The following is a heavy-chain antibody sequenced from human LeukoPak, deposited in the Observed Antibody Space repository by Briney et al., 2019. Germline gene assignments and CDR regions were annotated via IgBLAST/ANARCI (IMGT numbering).Heavy chain of an antibody. J-gene: IGHJ4*02. Sequence: GGSLRLSCAASAFTFSSYAMTWVRQAPGKGLEWVSVISGSGDTTYYAGSVKGRFTISRDNSENTLYLQMNSLRAEDTAVYYCSSEVAGLENWGQGTLVTVSS. CDR1: AFTFSSYA. CDR3: SSEVAGLEN. V-gene: IGHV3-23*01. D-gene: IGHD6-19*01. CDR2: ISGSGDTT.